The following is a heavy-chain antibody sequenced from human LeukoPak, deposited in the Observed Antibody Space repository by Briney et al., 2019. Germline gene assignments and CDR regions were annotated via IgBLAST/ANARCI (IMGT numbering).Heavy chain of an antibody. CDR3: IRDVPSGEYSHGCFDY. CDR1: GLSFGDYT. V-gene: IGHV3-49*04. D-gene: IGHD5-18*01. Sequence: AGGSLRLSCTGSGLSFGDYTIAWVREAPGKGLEWLGFIRTKVYGGTTEYAASVKGRFTISRDDFKSIAHLQVNSLKIEDTALYLCIRDVPSGEYSHGCFDYWGQGTLVTVSS. CDR2: IRTKVYGGTT. J-gene: IGHJ4*02.